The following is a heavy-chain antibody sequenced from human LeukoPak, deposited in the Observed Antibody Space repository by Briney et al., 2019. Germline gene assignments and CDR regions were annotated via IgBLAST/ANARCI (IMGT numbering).Heavy chain of an antibody. D-gene: IGHD1-26*01. J-gene: IGHJ4*02. Sequence: GGSLRLSCAASGFTFSSHEMNWVRQAPGKGLEWVSYITSSGSAIYYADSVKGRFTISRDNAKNSLYLQMNSLRADDTALYYCAREVVGATSEFDFWGQGTLVIVSS. CDR3: AREVVGATSEFDF. V-gene: IGHV3-48*03. CDR1: GFTFSSHE. CDR2: ITSSGSAI.